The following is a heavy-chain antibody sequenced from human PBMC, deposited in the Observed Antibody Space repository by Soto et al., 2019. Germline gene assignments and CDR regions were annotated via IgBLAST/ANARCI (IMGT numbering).Heavy chain of an antibody. Sequence: SETLSLTCAVYGGSFSDYYWSWIRQPPGKELEWIGEINHSGSTNYNPSLKSRVTISVDTSKNQFSLKLSTVTAADTAVYYCARQGRYCASGRFWWFDPWGQGTLVTVSS. CDR2: INHSGST. CDR1: GGSFSDYY. V-gene: IGHV4-34*01. J-gene: IGHJ5*02. CDR3: ARQGRYCASGRFWWFDP. D-gene: IGHD3-10*01.